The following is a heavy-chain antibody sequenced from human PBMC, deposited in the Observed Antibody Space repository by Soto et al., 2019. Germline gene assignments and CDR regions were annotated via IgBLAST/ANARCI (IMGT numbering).Heavy chain of an antibody. CDR1: GFTFSSYA. CDR3: ATPYQLLRIAAFDI. CDR2: ISGSGGST. Sequence: PGGSLRLSCAASGFTFSSYAMSWVRQAPGKGPEWVSAISGSGGSTYYADSVKGRFTISRDNSKNTLYLQMNSLRAEDTAVYYCATPYQLLRIAAFDIWGQGTMVTVSS. V-gene: IGHV3-23*01. J-gene: IGHJ3*02. D-gene: IGHD2-2*01.